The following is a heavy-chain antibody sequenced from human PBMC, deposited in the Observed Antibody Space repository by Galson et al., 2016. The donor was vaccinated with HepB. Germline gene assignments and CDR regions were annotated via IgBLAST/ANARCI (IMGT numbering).Heavy chain of an antibody. Sequence: SLRLSCAASGFTFSSYGMHWVRQAPGKGLEWVAAIWYDGTNKYYGDSVKGRFTISRDNSKDMLYLQMNSLRAEGTAVYYCAREMQQLYYYYYMGVWGKGTTVTVSS. V-gene: IGHV3-33*01. J-gene: IGHJ6*03. CDR1: GFTFSSYG. CDR2: IWYDGTNK. CDR3: AREMQQLYYYYYMGV. D-gene: IGHD6-13*01.